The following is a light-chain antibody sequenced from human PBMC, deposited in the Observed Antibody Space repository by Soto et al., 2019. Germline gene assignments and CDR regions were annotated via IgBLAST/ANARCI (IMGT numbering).Light chain of an antibody. CDR3: QRYGTSPIT. V-gene: IGKV3-20*01. J-gene: IGKJ5*01. CDR1: QSVSSNY. CDR2: GAS. Sequence: ESVLTQSPGTLSLSPVERATLSFRASQSVSSNYLAWYQQKPGQAPRLLIYGASSRATGIPDRFSGSGSGTDFTLTISRLEPEDFAVYYCQRYGTSPITFGQGTRLEIK.